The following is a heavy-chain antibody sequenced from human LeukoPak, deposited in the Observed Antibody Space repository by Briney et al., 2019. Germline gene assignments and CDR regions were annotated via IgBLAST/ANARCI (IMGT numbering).Heavy chain of an antibody. V-gene: IGHV4-59*01. CDR2: IYYSGST. CDR1: GGSISSYY. J-gene: IGHJ3*02. CDR3: AREGDTAMARGAFDI. Sequence: SETLSLTCTVSGGSISSYYWSWVRQPPGKGLEWIGYIYYSGSTNYNPSLKSRVTISVDTSKNQFSLKLSSVTAADTAVYYCAREGDTAMARGAFDIWGQGTMVTVSS. D-gene: IGHD5-18*01.